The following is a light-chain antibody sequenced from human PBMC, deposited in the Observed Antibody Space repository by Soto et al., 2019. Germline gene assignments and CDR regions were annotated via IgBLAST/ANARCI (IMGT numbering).Light chain of an antibody. Sequence: ESVLTQSPGTLSLSPGERATLSCRASQSVSSSYLAWYQQKPGQAPRLLIYGASSRATGIPDRFSGSGSGTDFTLTIWRLEPEDFAVYYCQQYAGLPVTFGGGTKVDIK. J-gene: IGKJ4*01. V-gene: IGKV3-20*01. CDR1: QSVSSSY. CDR2: GAS. CDR3: QQYAGLPVT.